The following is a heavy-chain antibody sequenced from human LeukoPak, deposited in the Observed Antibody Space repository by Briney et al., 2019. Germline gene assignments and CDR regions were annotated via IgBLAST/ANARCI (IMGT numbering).Heavy chain of an antibody. V-gene: IGHV4-59*01. CDR3: ARINSGSYRGGLDY. CDR1: GGSISSYY. J-gene: IGHJ4*02. D-gene: IGHD1-26*01. Sequence: SSETLSLTCTVSGGSISSYYWSWIRQPPGKGLEWIGYIYYSGSTNYNPSLKSRVTISVDTSKNQFSLKLSSVTAADTAVYYCARINSGSYRGGLDYWGQGTLVTVSS. CDR2: IYYSGST.